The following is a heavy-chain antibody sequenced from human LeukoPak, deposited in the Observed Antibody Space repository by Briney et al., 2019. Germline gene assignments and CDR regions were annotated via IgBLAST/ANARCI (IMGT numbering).Heavy chain of an antibody. V-gene: IGHV4-34*01. CDR3: ARGRGYSAS. J-gene: IGHJ4*02. Sequence: KPSETLSLTCAVYGGSFSGYYWSWIRQPPGKGLEWIGEINHSGSTNYNPSLKSQVTISVDTSKNQFSLKLSSVTAADTAVYYCARGRGYSASWGQGTLVTVSS. CDR1: GGSFSGYY. CDR2: INHSGST. D-gene: IGHD3-16*02.